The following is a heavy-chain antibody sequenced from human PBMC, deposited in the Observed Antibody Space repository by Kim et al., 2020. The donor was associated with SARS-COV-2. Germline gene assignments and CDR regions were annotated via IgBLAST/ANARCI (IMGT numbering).Heavy chain of an antibody. D-gene: IGHD1-20*01. J-gene: IGHJ4*02. V-gene: IGHV1-18*01. Sequence: TNYAQKLQGRVTMTTDTSTSTAYMELRSLRSDDTAVYYCARSGIRGGLDYWGQGTLVTVSS. CDR3: ARSGIRGGLDY. CDR2: T.